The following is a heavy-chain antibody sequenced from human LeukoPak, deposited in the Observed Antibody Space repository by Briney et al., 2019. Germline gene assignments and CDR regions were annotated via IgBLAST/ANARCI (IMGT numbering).Heavy chain of an antibody. CDR3: AKAVESGGLFDY. CDR1: GFTFSSYG. D-gene: IGHD4-23*01. CDR2: ISYDGSNK. Sequence: SGGSLRLSCAASGFTFSSYGMHWVRQAPGKGLEWVAVISYDGSNKYYADSVKGRFTISGDNSKNTVYLQMNSLRAEDTAVYYCAKAVESGGLFDYWGQGTLVTVSS. V-gene: IGHV3-30*18. J-gene: IGHJ4*02.